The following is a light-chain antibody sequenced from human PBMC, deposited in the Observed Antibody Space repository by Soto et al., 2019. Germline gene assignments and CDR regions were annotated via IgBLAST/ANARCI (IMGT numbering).Light chain of an antibody. CDR1: QSVRSSY. CDR2: GAS. V-gene: IGKV3-20*01. J-gene: IGKJ1*01. CDR3: QQYDTSSWT. Sequence: EIVLAQSPGTLSLSPGERATLSCRASQSVRSSYLAWYQQKPGQAPRLLIYGASIRATGIPDRFSGSGSGTDFTLTLSRLEPEDSAVYYCQQYDTSSWTFGQGTKVEIK.